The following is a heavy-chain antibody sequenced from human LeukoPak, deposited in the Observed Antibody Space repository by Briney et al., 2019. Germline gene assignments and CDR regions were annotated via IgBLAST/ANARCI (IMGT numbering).Heavy chain of an antibody. V-gene: IGHV4-59*08. CDR1: GGSISSYY. D-gene: IGHD6-19*01. J-gene: IGHJ4*02. Sequence: SETLSLTCTVSGGSISSYYLSWIRQSPGKGLEWVAYIYYSGKTNYNPSLKSRVTISVDTSKTQFSLKLTSVTAADTAVYYCARRGGSSGWYNFDYWGQGTLVTVSS. CDR3: ARRGGSSGWYNFDY. CDR2: IYYSGKT.